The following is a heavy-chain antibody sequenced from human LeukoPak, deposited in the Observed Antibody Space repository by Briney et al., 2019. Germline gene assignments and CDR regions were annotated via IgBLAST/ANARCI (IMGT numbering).Heavy chain of an antibody. CDR3: TGFGGGY. D-gene: IGHD3-10*01. CDR2: IKSKNHGGTI. J-gene: IGHJ4*02. V-gene: IGHV3-15*01. Sequence: GGSLRLSCAASGFTFSNAWMSWVRQAPGKGLEWVGLIKSKNHGGTIDYAEPVKGRFTISRDDSKNTLYLQMNSLKTEDTAVYYCTGFGGGYWGQGTPVTVSS. CDR1: GFTFSNAW.